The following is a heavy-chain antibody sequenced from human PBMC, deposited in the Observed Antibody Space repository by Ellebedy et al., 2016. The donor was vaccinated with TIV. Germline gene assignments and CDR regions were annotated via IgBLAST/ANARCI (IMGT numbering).Heavy chain of an antibody. V-gene: IGHV3-21*01. Sequence: GGSLKISCAASGFTFSSYSMNWVRQAPGKGLEWVSSISSSSSYIYYADSVKGRFTISRDNAKNSLYLQMNSLRAEDTAVYYCARRDRFFYYDSSGYYLDYWGQGTLVTVSS. CDR1: GFTFSSYS. CDR3: ARRDRFFYYDSSGYYLDY. D-gene: IGHD3-22*01. CDR2: ISSSSSYI. J-gene: IGHJ4*02.